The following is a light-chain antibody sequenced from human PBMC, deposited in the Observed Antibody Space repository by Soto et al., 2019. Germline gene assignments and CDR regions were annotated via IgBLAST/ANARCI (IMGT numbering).Light chain of an antibody. V-gene: IGKV3-15*01. J-gene: IGKJ1*01. CDR1: QSVSSN. CDR2: GAS. CDR3: QQYNNWPPT. Sequence: EIVMTQSPATLSVSPGERATLSCRASQSVSSNLAWYQQKPGQAPRLLIYGASTRATGIPARFSGGGSGTEFTLTISSLQSEDFAVYYCQQYNNWPPTFGQGTKVDTK.